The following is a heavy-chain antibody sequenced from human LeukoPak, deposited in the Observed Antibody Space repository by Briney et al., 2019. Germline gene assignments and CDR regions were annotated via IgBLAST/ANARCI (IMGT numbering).Heavy chain of an antibody. CDR3: ARDDQGYCSSTSCSWYYYGMDV. D-gene: IGHD2-2*01. J-gene: IGHJ6*02. Sequence: PGGSLRLSCVASGFTFDSYWMNWIRQAPGKGLEWVANIKQDGSEKNYVDSVKGRFTISRDNSKNTLYLQMNSLRAEDTAVYYCARDDQGYCSSTSCSWYYYGMDVWGQGTTVTVSS. CDR2: IKQDGSEK. CDR1: GFTFDSYW. V-gene: IGHV3-7*01.